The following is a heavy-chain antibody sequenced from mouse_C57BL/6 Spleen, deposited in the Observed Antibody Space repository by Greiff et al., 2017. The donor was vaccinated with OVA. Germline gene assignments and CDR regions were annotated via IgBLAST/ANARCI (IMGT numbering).Heavy chain of an antibody. Sequence: QVQLQQSGAELVKPGASVKLSCKASGYTFTSYWMHWVKQRPGQGLEWIGMIHPNSGSTNYNEKFKSKATLTVDKSSSTAYMQLSSLTSEDSAVYYCAKSYYSNHWYFDVWGTGTTVTVSS. CDR3: AKSYYSNHWYFDV. D-gene: IGHD2-5*01. V-gene: IGHV1-64*01. CDR2: IHPNSGST. J-gene: IGHJ1*03. CDR1: GYTFTSYW.